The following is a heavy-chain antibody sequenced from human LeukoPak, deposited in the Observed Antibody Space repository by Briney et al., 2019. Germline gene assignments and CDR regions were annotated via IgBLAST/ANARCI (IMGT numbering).Heavy chain of an antibody. CDR1: GGSISSSSYY. CDR3: ARQGGRGYSYGFIDQ. V-gene: IGHV4-39*01. D-gene: IGHD5-18*01. Sequence: SETLSLTCTVSGGSISSSSYYWGWIRQPPGKGLEWIDSIYYRARTNHNPSLKSLLTISVDTSKHQFSLKLSSVTAADTAVYYCARQGGRGYSYGFIDQWRQGTRVSV. CDR2: IYYRART. J-gene: IGHJ4*02.